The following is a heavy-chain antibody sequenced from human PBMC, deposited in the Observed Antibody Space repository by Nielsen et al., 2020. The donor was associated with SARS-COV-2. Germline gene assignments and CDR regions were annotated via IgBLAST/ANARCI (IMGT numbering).Heavy chain of an antibody. CDR3: AKGVGLTN. CDR2: ISWNSESI. Sequence: GGSLRLSCAASGFTFDDYAMHWVRQVPGKDLEWVSGISWNSESIGYADSVKGRFTISRDNAKKSVFLQMDSLRADDTAVYYCAKGVGLTNWGQGTLVSVSS. J-gene: IGHJ4*02. V-gene: IGHV3-9*01. CDR1: GFTFDDYA. D-gene: IGHD3-3*01.